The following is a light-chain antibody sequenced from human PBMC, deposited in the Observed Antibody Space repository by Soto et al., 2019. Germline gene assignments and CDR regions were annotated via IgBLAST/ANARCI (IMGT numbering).Light chain of an antibody. CDR3: SSYAGNNNLL. J-gene: IGLJ2*01. Sequence: QSALTQPASVSGSPGQSITISCTGTSSDVGGYNYVSWYQQHPGKAPKLMIYEVRERPSGVPDRFSGSKSGNTASLTASGLQAEDEADYYCSSYAGNNNLLFGGGTKLTVL. V-gene: IGLV2-8*01. CDR1: SSDVGGYNY. CDR2: EVR.